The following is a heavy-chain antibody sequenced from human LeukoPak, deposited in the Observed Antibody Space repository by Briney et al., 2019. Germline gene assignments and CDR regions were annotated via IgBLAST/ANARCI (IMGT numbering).Heavy chain of an antibody. J-gene: IGHJ3*02. CDR1: GFTFSSYS. V-gene: IGHV3-21*01. D-gene: IGHD1-26*01. CDR2: ISSSSSYI. Sequence: NPGGSLRLSCAASGFTFSSYSMNWVRQAPGKGLEWVSSISSSSSYIYYADSVKGRFTISRDNAKNSLYLQMNSLRAEHTAVYSCARDMTYRWAPQEDPFDIWGQGTMVTVSS. CDR3: ARDMTYRWAPQEDPFDI.